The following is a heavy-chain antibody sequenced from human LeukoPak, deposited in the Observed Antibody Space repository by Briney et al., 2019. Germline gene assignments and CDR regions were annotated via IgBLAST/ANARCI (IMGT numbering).Heavy chain of an antibody. CDR2: IYPGDSDT. CDR1: GYSFTSYW. CDR3: ARRDTVMTYLDY. Sequence: GECLKISCKGSGYSFTSYWIGWVRQMPGKGLEWMGIIYPGDSDTRYSPSFQGQVTMSADKSISTAYLQWSSLKASDTATYYCARRDTVMTYLDYWGQGTLVTVSS. V-gene: IGHV5-51*01. J-gene: IGHJ4*02. D-gene: IGHD5-18*01.